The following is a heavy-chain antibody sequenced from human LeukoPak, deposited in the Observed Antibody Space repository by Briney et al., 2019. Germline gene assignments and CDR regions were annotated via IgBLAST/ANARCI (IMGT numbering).Heavy chain of an antibody. V-gene: IGHV1-69*13. Sequence: SVKVSCKASGYTFTSYDINWVRQAPGQGLEWMGGIIPIFGTANYAQKFQGRVTITADESTSTAYMELSSLRSEDTAVYYCARVLVLHGAFDIWGQGTMVTVSS. CDR3: ARVLVLHGAFDI. J-gene: IGHJ3*02. D-gene: IGHD4/OR15-4a*01. CDR2: IIPIFGTA. CDR1: GYTFTSYD.